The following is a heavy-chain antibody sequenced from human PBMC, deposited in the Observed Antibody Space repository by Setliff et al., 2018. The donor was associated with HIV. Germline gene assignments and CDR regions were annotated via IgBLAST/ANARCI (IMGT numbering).Heavy chain of an antibody. CDR2: IYSSRWS. J-gene: IGHJ4*02. D-gene: IGHD2-2*02. Sequence: SETLSLTCSVSGASISSYYWSWIRQPPGKGLEWIGSIYSSRWSYYNPSLQSRLTLSIDRSRSQFSLNLRSVTAADTAVYYCGRHSLYGPAAISALDYWGQGALVTVSS. CDR3: GRHSLYGPAAISALDY. V-gene: IGHV4-59*05. CDR1: GASISSYY.